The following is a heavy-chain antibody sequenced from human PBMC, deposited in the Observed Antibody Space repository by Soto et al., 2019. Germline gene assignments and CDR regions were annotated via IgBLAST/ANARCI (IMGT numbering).Heavy chain of an antibody. Sequence: SETLSLTCTVSGGSISSYYWSWIRQPPGKGLEWIGYIYYSGSTNYNPSLKSRVTISVDTSKNQFSLKLSSVTAADTAVYYCARSRYCSSTSCSRFDPWGQGTLVTVSS. J-gene: IGHJ5*02. D-gene: IGHD2-2*01. CDR3: ARSRYCSSTSCSRFDP. CDR1: GGSISSYY. V-gene: IGHV4-59*01. CDR2: IYYSGST.